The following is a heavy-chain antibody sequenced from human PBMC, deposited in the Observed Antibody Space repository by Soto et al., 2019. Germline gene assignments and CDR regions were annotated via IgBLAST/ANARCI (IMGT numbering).Heavy chain of an antibody. CDR3: ARDLGVTATGPSLDY. CDR1: GFTFRTHS. D-gene: IGHD6-25*01. CDR2: ISSTSTYI. V-gene: IGHV3-21*01. J-gene: IGHJ4*02. Sequence: EVQLVESGGGLVKPGGSLRLSCAASGFTFRTHSMNWVRQAPGKGLEWVSAISSTSTYIFYADSVKGRFTISRDNAKNSLYLQMNSLRAEDTAVYYCARDLGVTATGPSLDYWGQGTLVTVSS.